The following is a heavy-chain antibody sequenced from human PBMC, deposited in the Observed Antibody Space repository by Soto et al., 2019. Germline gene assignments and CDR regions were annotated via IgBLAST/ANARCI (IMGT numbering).Heavy chain of an antibody. V-gene: IGHV3-11*05. CDR3: ARDDYGDYDDYYYYGMDV. D-gene: IGHD4-17*01. Sequence: QVQLVESGGGLVKPGGSLRLSCAASGFTFSDYYMSWIRQAPGKGLEWVSYISSSSSYTNYADSVKGRFTISRDNAKNSLYLQMNSLRAEDTAVYYCARDDYGDYDDYYYYGMDVWGQGTTVTVSS. CDR2: ISSSSSYT. CDR1: GFTFSDYY. J-gene: IGHJ6*02.